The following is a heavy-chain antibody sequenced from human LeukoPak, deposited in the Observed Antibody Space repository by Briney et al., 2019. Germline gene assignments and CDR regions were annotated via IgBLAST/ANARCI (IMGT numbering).Heavy chain of an antibody. Sequence: SETLSLTCTVSGGSISSGDHYWSWIRQPPGKGLEWIGYIYYSGSTYYNPSLKSRVTISVDTSKNQFSLKLSSVTAADTAVYYCARDQPHYYGSGSYYNEYYYYYGMDVWGQGTTVTVSS. J-gene: IGHJ6*02. CDR1: GGSISSGDHY. CDR2: IYYSGST. CDR3: ARDQPHYYGSGSYYNEYYYYYGMDV. V-gene: IGHV4-30-4*01. D-gene: IGHD3-10*01.